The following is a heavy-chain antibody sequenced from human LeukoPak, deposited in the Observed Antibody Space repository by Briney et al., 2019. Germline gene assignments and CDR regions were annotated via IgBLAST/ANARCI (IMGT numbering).Heavy chain of an antibody. V-gene: IGHV3-7*01. D-gene: IGHD3-22*01. CDR2: IKQYGSEK. Sequence: GGSLRLSCAASGFTFSSYGMSWVGQAPGKGREGVAKIKQYGSEKYYVDSVKGRLTISRDNAKNSLYLQMNSLRAEDTAVYYCARDLRYYYDSSGYYFAFDIWGQGTMVTVSS. CDR3: ARDLRYYYDSSGYYFAFDI. CDR1: GFTFSSYG. J-gene: IGHJ3*02.